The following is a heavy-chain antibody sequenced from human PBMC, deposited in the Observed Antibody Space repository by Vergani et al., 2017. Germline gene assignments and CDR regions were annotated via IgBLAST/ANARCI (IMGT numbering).Heavy chain of an antibody. J-gene: IGHJ6*02. CDR3: ASALGYCSSTSCYRGGGYYYYGMDV. Sequence: QVQLVQSGAEVKKPGASVKVSCKASGYTFTSYDINWVRQATGQGLEWMGWMNPNSGNPGYAQKFQGRVTMTRNTSISTAYMELSSLRSEDTAVDYCASALGYCSSTSCYRGGGYYYYGMDVWGQGTTVTVSS. CDR1: GYTFTSYD. D-gene: IGHD2-2*01. CDR2: MNPNSGNP. V-gene: IGHV1-8*01.